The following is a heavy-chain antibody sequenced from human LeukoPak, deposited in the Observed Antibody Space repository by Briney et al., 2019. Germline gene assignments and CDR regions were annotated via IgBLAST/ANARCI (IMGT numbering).Heavy chain of an antibody. CDR3: ARHYRYCSIPNSCFPKEMDV. CDR2: INPGDSDT. CDR1: GYRFSDYW. Sequence: GESLKISCKGSGYRFSDYWIVWVRQMPEKGLEWMGIINPGDSDTRYSPSFQGQVTISADESNSTAYLQWSSLKASDTAMYYCARHYRYCSIPNSCFPKEMDVWGNGTTVTVSS. V-gene: IGHV5-51*01. D-gene: IGHD2-2*01. J-gene: IGHJ6*04.